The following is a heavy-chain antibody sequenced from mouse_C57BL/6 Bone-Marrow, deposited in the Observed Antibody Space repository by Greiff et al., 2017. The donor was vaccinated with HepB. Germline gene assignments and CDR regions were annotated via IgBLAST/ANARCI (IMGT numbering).Heavy chain of an antibody. CDR1: GFTFTDYY. Sequence: EVMLVESGGGLVQPGGSLSLSCAASGFTFTDYYMSWVRQPPGKALEWLGFIRNKANGYTTEYTVTVKGRFTISRANSKSILYLQINALRAEDSATYYCASRLPFAYWGQGTLVTVSA. CDR3: ASRLPFAY. CDR2: IRNKANGYTT. V-gene: IGHV7-3*01. J-gene: IGHJ3*01.